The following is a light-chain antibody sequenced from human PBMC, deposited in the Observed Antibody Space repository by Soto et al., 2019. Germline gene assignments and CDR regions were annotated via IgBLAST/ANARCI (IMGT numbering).Light chain of an antibody. CDR2: GAS. V-gene: IGKV1-9*01. CDR3: QQLNSYPRT. J-gene: IGKJ1*01. CDR1: QGISSF. Sequence: IQLTQSPSSLSASVGDRVIITCRASQGISSFLAWYQQKPGKAPNLLIYGASTLQSGVPSRFSGSGSGTDFTLTIASLQPEDFATYYCQQLNSYPRTFGQGTKVEVK.